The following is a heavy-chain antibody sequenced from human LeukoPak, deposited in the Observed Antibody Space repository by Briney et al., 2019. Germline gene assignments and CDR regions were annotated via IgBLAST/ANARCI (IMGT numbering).Heavy chain of an antibody. J-gene: IGHJ4*02. V-gene: IGHV4-30-2*01. CDR1: GGSISSGGYY. CDR3: AGLLAATGD. CDR2: IYHSGST. Sequence: SETLSLTCTVSGGSISSGGYYWSWIRQPPGKGLEWIGYIYHSGSTYYNPSLKSRVTISVDRSKNQFSLKLSSVTAADTAVYYCAGLLAATGDWGQGTLVTVSS. D-gene: IGHD2-21*02.